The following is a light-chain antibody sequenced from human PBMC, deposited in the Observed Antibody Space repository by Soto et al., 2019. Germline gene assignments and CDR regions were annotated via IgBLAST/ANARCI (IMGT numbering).Light chain of an antibody. Sequence: QSALTQPASVSGSPGQSITISCTGTSSDVGGYNYVSWYQQHPGKAPKLMIYEVSNRPSGASTRFSGSKSGNTASLTISGRQAEDDADYYCCSYTSSSTPYVFGTGTKLTVL. CDR1: SSDVGGYNY. CDR2: EVS. CDR3: CSYTSSSTPYV. V-gene: IGLV2-14*01. J-gene: IGLJ1*01.